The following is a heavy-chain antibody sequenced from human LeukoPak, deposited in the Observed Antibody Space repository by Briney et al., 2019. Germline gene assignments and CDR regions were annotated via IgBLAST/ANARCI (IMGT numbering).Heavy chain of an antibody. J-gene: IGHJ4*02. D-gene: IGHD2-15*01. CDR3: ARGLSCSGGSCRPGY. CDR2: INHSGGT. CDR1: GGSFSGYY. Sequence: SETLSLTCAVYGGSFSGYYWSWIRQPPGKGLEWIGEINHSGGTNYNPSLKSRVTISVDTSKNQLSLKLSSVTAADTAVYYCARGLSCSGGSCRPGYWGQGTLVTVSS. V-gene: IGHV4-34*01.